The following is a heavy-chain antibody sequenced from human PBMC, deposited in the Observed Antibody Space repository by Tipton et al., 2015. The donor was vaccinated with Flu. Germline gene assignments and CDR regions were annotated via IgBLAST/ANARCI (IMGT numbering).Heavy chain of an antibody. D-gene: IGHD1-26*01. V-gene: IGHV4-39*07. J-gene: IGHJ4*02. CDR3: ATVSSYYFFFDS. CDR2: VYFTGDA. CDR1: GDSISTTIYY. Sequence: TLSLTCTVSGDSISTTIYYWGWVRQPPGKGLEWIGSVYFTGDAFYNPSLKSRVTISADTSKRQFSLKLTSVTAADTAVYYCATVSSYYFFFDSWGQGTLVTVSS.